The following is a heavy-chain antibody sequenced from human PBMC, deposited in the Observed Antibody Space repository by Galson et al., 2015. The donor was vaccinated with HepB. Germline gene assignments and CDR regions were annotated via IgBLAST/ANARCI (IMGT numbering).Heavy chain of an antibody. J-gene: IGHJ6*03. D-gene: IGHD3-10*01. V-gene: IGHV3-9*01. Sequence: SLRLSCAASGFTFDDYAMHWVRQAPGKGLEWVSSISWNGDTIAYSDSVKGRFTISRDNAKNSLYLQLSSLRPEDTALYYCAKADGMVHYYAYMDVWGKGTTVTVSS. CDR2: ISWNGDTI. CDR3: AKADGMVHYYAYMDV. CDR1: GFTFDDYA.